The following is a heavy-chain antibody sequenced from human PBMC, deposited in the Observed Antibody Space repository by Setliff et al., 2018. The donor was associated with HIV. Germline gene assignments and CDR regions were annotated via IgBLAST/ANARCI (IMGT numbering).Heavy chain of an antibody. CDR3: AGDYYYDSSGYRYFDY. Sequence: SVKVSCKESGGTFSSYAISWVRQAPGQGLEWMGGIIPISGIANYAQKFQGRVTITADKSTSTAYMELSSLRSEDTAVYYCAGDYYYDSSGYRYFDYWGQGTLVTVSS. CDR2: IIPISGIA. J-gene: IGHJ4*02. D-gene: IGHD3-22*01. CDR1: GGTFSSYA. V-gene: IGHV1-69*10.